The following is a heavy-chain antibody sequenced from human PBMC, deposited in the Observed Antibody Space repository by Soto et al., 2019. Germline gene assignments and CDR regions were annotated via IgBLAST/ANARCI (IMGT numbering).Heavy chain of an antibody. V-gene: IGHV5-10-1*01. Sequence: ASLKISCKGSGYSFTNYWISGVRQMPGKGLEWMGRIDPSDSYTNYSPSFQGHVTMSADKSISTAYLQWSSLKASDTAMYYCARLSMEDYDESSSGWGMDVWGQGTTVTVSS. J-gene: IGHJ6*02. CDR3: ARLSMEDYDESSSGWGMDV. D-gene: IGHD3-22*01. CDR1: GYSFTNYW. CDR2: IDPSDSYT.